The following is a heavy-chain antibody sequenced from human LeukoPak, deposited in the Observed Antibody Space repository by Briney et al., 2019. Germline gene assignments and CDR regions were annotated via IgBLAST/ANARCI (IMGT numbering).Heavy chain of an antibody. CDR3: ARVRYSSSFYSYYYYYMDV. Sequence: SETLSLTCAVYGGSFSGYYWSWIRQPPGKGLEWIGEINHSGSTNYNPSLKSRVTISVDTSKNQFSLNLSSVTAADTAVYYCARVRYSSSFYSYYYYYMDVWGKGTTVTVSS. V-gene: IGHV4-34*01. CDR1: GGSFSGYY. D-gene: IGHD6-6*01. J-gene: IGHJ6*03. CDR2: INHSGST.